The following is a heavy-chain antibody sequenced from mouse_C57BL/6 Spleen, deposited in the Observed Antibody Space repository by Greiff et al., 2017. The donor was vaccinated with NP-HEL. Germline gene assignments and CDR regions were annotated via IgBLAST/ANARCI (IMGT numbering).Heavy chain of an antibody. D-gene: IGHD1-1*01. CDR3: ASDYYGSSPFAY. J-gene: IGHJ3*01. Sequence: EVQLVESGGGLVKPGGSLTLSCAASGFTFSDYGLHWVRQAPEKGLEWVAYISSGSSTIYYADTVKGRFTISRDNAKNTLFLQMTILRSEDTAMYYCASDYYGSSPFAYWGQGTLVTVSA. V-gene: IGHV5-17*01. CDR2: ISSGSSTI. CDR1: GFTFSDYG.